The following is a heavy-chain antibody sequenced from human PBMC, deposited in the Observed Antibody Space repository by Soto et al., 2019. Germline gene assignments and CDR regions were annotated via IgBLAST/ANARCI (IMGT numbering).Heavy chain of an antibody. CDR1: GXTFSSFA. CDR3: AGPGYSSQDY. Sequence: LRLSFAASGXTFSSFALSWVRQAPGKGLEWVSAISGSGDGTDYADSVKGRFTISRDNSKNTLYLQMNSLRAEDTAVYYCAGPGYSSQDYWGQGALVTVSS. V-gene: IGHV3-23*01. CDR2: ISGSGDGT. J-gene: IGHJ4*02. D-gene: IGHD5-18*01.